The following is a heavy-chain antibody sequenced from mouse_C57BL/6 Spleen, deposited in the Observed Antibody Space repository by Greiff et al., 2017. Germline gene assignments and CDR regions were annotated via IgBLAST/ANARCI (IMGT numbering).Heavy chain of an antibody. CDR1: GYTFTSYW. D-gene: IGHD1-1*01. CDR2: IDPSDSYT. V-gene: IGHV1-50*01. CDR3: ARGSYYGSSYPY. Sequence: QVQLQQPGAELVKPGASVKLSCKASGYTFTSYWMQWVKQRPGQGLEWIGVIDPSDSYTNYNQKFKGKATLTVDTSSSTAYMQLSSLTSEDSAVYYCARGSYYGSSYPYWGQGTLVTVSA. J-gene: IGHJ3*01.